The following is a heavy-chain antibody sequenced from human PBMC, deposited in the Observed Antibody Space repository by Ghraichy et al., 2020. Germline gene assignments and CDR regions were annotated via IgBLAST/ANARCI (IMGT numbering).Heavy chain of an antibody. CDR3: AMRCGGDCYSSDAFDI. D-gene: IGHD2-21*01. CDR1: GYSFTSYW. J-gene: IGHJ3*02. CDR2: IYPGDSDT. Sequence: GESLNISCKGSGYSFTSYWIGWVRQMPGKGLEWMGIIYPGDSDTRYSPSFQGQVTISADKSISTAYLQWSSLKASDTAMYYCAMRCGGDCYSSDAFDIWGQGTMVTVSS. V-gene: IGHV5-51*01.